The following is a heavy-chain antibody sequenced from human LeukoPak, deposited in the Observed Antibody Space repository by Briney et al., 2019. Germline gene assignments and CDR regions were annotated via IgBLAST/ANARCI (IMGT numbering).Heavy chain of an antibody. V-gene: IGHV4-59*01. CDR1: GGSISSYY. Sequence: SETLSLTCTVSGGSISSYYWSWIRQPPGKGLEWIGYIYYSGSTNYNPSLKSRVTISVDTFKNQFSLKLSSVTAADTAVYYCARGYYGSGSYFRRWGQGTLVTVSS. J-gene: IGHJ4*02. CDR2: IYYSGST. CDR3: ARGYYGSGSYFRR. D-gene: IGHD3-10*01.